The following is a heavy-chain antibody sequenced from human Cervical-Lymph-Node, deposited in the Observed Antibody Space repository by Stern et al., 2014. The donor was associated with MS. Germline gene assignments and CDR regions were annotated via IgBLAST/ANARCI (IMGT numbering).Heavy chain of an antibody. D-gene: IGHD1-26*01. CDR3: TIGMETRWEAPNDSGLDV. CDR2: FDPECCEL. V-gene: IGHV1-24*01. J-gene: IGHJ6*02. CDR1: GATLTEVS. Sequence: VPLVQSGAEVKKPGASVKVSCKVSGATLTEVSMHWVRQAPGKGLEWMGGFDPECCELIHAKRFQGRFIMSKSTSSDTAYMDLSSLASDDTDVYYGTIGMETRWEAPNDSGLDVWGQGTTVTVSS.